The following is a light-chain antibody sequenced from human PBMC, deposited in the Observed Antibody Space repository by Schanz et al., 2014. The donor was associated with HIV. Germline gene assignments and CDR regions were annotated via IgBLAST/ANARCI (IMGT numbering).Light chain of an antibody. V-gene: IGKV3-20*01. Sequence: EIVMTQSPATLSESPGERVTLSCRASQSVSSNLAWYQHKPGQSPRLLIYGVSIRATGSPDRFSGSGSGTDFTLTISRLEPEDFAVYYCQQYDTSPPWTFGQGTKVEIK. CDR2: GVS. J-gene: IGKJ1*01. CDR3: QQYDTSPPWT. CDR1: QSVSSN.